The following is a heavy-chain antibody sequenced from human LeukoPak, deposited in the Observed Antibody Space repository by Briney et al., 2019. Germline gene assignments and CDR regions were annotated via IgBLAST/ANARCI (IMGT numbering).Heavy chain of an antibody. CDR1: GGSISSSSYY. CDR3: ARGVPAADIYYYYYYMDV. J-gene: IGHJ6*03. D-gene: IGHD2-2*01. V-gene: IGHV4-39*07. Sequence: SEALSLTCTVSGGSISSSSYYWGWIRQPPGKGLEWIGSIYYSGSTYYNPSLKSRVTISVDTSKNQFSLKLSSVTAADTAVYYCARGVPAADIYYYYYYMDVWGKGTTVTVSS. CDR2: IYYSGST.